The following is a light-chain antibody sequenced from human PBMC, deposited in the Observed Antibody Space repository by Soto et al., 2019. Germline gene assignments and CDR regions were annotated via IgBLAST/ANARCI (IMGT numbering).Light chain of an antibody. CDR2: DVS. V-gene: IGLV2-11*01. CDR3: CSSVGSFIFV. Sequence: QSVLTQPRSVSGSPGQSVTISCTGTSSDVGYYNYVSWYQQYPGKAPKLMIYDVSGRPSGVPDLFSGSKSGNTASLTISGLQAEDEAYYSCCSSVGSFIFVFGTGTKVTVL. J-gene: IGLJ1*01. CDR1: SSDVGYYNY.